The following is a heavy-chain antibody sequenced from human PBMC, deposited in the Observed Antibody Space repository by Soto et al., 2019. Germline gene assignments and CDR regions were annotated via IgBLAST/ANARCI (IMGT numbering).Heavy chain of an antibody. V-gene: IGHV3-72*01. CDR2: SRSKANGYTT. CDR1: GLTLSDHY. D-gene: IGHD1-26*01. Sequence: EVQLVESGGGLVQPGGSLRLSCAGSGLTLSDHYMDWVRQAPGKGLEWVGRSRSKANGYTTEYAASVKGRCIISSDDSKTSRYLQMSSLKTEDTAVYYCTGGEEGGAPCHHWGRGSLVTVSS. J-gene: IGHJ1*01. CDR3: TGGEEGGAPCHH.